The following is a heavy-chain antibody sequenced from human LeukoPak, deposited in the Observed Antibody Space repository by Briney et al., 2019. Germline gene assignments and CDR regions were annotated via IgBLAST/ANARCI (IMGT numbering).Heavy chain of an antibody. J-gene: IGHJ4*02. Sequence: SETLSLTCTVSGGSISSSSYYWGWIRQPPGEGLEWIGSIYYSGSTNYNPSLKSRVTISVDTSKNQFSLKLSSVTAADTAVYYCARGTHDDYGGNSDYWGQGTLVTVSS. CDR1: GGSISSSSYY. CDR3: ARGTHDDYGGNSDY. D-gene: IGHD4-23*01. V-gene: IGHV4-39*07. CDR2: IYYSGST.